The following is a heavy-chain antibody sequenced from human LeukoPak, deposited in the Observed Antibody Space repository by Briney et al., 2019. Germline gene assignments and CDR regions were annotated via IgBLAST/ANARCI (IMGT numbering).Heavy chain of an antibody. CDR3: AKDGGFDPMTQEDY. D-gene: IGHD3-16*01. CDR1: GFTFSSYA. Sequence: GGSLRLSCAASGFTFSSYAMSWVRQAPGKGLEWVSAIGGSGGSTYYADSVKGRFTISRDNSKNTLYLQMNSLRAEDTAVYYCAKDGGFDPMTQEDYWGQGTLVTVSS. J-gene: IGHJ4*02. V-gene: IGHV3-23*01. CDR2: IGGSGGST.